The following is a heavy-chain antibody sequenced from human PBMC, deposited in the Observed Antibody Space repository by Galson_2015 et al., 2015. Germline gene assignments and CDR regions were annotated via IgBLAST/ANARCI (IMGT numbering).Heavy chain of an antibody. CDR1: GFTFSSYS. J-gene: IGHJ4*02. V-gene: IGHV3-21*01. D-gene: IGHD1-20*01. CDR3: ARGYNWNDVGEAFDY. Sequence: SLRLSCAASGFTFSSYSMNWVRQAPGKGLEWVSSISSSSSYIYYADSVKGRFTISRDNAKNSLYLQMNSLRAEDTAVYYCARGYNWNDVGEAFDYWGQGTLVTVSS. CDR2: ISSSSSYI.